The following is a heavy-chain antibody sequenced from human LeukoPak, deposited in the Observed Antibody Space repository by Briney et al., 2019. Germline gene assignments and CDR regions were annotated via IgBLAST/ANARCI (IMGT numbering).Heavy chain of an antibody. CDR2: IYDSLST. V-gene: IGHV4-59*01. D-gene: IGHD6-13*01. CDR3: ARRSWYVDY. Sequence: PSETLSLTCTVSGGSMSTYYWSWIRQPPGKGLEWIGYIYDSLSTGYNPSLKSRVTISVDMSKNQFSLKLTSVTAADTAVYYCARRSWYVDYWGQGTLVTVSS. J-gene: IGHJ4*02. CDR1: GGSMSTYY.